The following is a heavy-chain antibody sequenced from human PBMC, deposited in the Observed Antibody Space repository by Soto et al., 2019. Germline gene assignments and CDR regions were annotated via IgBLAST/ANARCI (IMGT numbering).Heavy chain of an antibody. J-gene: IGHJ3*02. CDR2: IKQDGSEK. D-gene: IGHD2-2*01. CDR3: ARDLSQPSCSSTSCSHQAAFDI. CDR1: GFTFSSYW. V-gene: IGHV3-7*01. Sequence: EVQLVESGGGLVQPGGSLRLSCAASGFTFSSYWMSWVRQAPGKGLEWVANIKQDGSEKYYVDSVKGRFTIPRNNAKNSLYLQMNSLRAEDTAVYYCARDLSQPSCSSTSCSHQAAFDIWGQGTMVTVSS.